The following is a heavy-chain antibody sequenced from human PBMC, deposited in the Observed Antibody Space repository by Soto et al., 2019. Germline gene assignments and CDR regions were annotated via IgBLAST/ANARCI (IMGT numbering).Heavy chain of an antibody. Sequence: ASVKVSCKASGYTFTSYGISWVRQAPGQGLEWMGWISAYNGNTNYAQKLQGRVTMTTDTSTSTAYMELRSLRSDDTAVYYCARDRKSTMVATILPNFDYWGQGTLVTVSS. V-gene: IGHV1-18*01. D-gene: IGHD5-12*01. J-gene: IGHJ4*02. CDR3: ARDRKSTMVATILPNFDY. CDR2: ISAYNGNT. CDR1: GYTFTSYG.